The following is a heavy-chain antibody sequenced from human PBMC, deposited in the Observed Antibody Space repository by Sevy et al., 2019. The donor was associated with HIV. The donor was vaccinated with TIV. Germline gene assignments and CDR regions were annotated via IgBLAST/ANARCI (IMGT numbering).Heavy chain of an antibody. D-gene: IGHD3-22*01. CDR1: GFTFGDYW. V-gene: IGHV3-30-3*01. J-gene: IGHJ4*02. CDR2: ISYDGSNK. CDR3: ARETMIVVVIPQYYFDY. Sequence: GGSLRLSCAASGFTFGDYWLTWVRQVPGKGLEWVAVISYDGSNKYYADSVKGRFTISRDNSKNTLYLQMNSLRAEDTAVYYCARETMIVVVIPQYYFDYWGQGTLVTVSS.